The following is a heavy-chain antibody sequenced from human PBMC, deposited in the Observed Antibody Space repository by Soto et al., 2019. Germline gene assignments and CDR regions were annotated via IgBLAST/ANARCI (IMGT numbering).Heavy chain of an antibody. CDR2: VYHSGST. CDR3: ARGERQQQRDY. Sequence: SETLSLTCVVSGGSISSTNWWTWVRQTPGKGLEWIGEVYHSGSTNYNPSLKSRVIISVDKSKNQFSLKLSSVTDADTAVYYCARGERQQQRDYWCPRLLVTGSS. V-gene: IGHV4-4*02. D-gene: IGHD6-13*01. J-gene: IGHJ4*02. CDR1: GGSISSTNW.